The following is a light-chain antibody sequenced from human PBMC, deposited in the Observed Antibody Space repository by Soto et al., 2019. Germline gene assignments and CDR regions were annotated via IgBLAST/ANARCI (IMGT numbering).Light chain of an antibody. V-gene: IGKV1-12*02. CDR1: QSISTW. CDR3: QQANSFPWT. CDR2: SAS. J-gene: IGKJ1*01. Sequence: DIQMTQSPSFVSASVGDRVAITCRASQSISTWLAWYQQKPGGTPKLLIYSASSLQSGVPSRFSGSGSETDFTLTISSLQPEDFASYFCQQANSFPWTFGQGTKVEMK.